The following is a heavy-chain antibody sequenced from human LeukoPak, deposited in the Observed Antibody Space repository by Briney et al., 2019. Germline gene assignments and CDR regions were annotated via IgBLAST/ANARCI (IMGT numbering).Heavy chain of an antibody. J-gene: IGHJ4*02. D-gene: IGHD3-3*02. CDR2: ISNSSSNI. Sequence: AGTLSLSCAASGFTFSSYSMNWIRQAPGKGLEWVSSISNSSSNIYYADSVRGRFTIARDNAKNSLYLQMISLRAEDAAVYYCSRTGLAVPTGYWGEGALVTASS. V-gene: IGHV3-21*01. CDR3: SRTGLAVPTGY. CDR1: GFTFSSYS.